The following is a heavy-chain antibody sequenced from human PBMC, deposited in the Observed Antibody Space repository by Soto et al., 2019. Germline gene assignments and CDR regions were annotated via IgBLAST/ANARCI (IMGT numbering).Heavy chain of an antibody. D-gene: IGHD2-21*01. J-gene: IGHJ4*02. V-gene: IGHV4-59*12. CDR2: VYYSGST. Sequence: TSETLSLTCTVSGGSISTYYWSWVRQPPGKGLEWIGYVYYSGSTNYNPSLKSRVTISVDTSKNQFSLKLSSVTAADTAVYYCARGIPPNVIIFDYWGQGTLVTVSS. CDR3: ARGIPPNVIIFDY. CDR1: GGSISTYY.